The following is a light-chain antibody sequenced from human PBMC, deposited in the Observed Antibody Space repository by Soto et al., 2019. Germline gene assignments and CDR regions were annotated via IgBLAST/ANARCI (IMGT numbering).Light chain of an antibody. CDR1: QSVLYSSNNKNY. J-gene: IGKJ1*01. CDR2: WAS. V-gene: IGKV4-1*01. CDR3: QQYYSIPPT. Sequence: DIVMTQSPDSLAVSLGERATINCKSSQSVLYSSNNKNYLAWYQQKPGQPPKLLISWASTRESGAPDRFSGSGSGTDFTLTVNSLQAEDVAVYYCQQYYSIPPTFGQGTKVEIK.